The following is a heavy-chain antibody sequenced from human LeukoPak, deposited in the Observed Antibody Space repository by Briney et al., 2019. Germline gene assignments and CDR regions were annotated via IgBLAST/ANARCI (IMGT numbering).Heavy chain of an antibody. CDR2: INPNSGAT. CDR1: GFPFTAYY. J-gene: IGHJ5*02. CDR3: AREGATNSWYHWLDP. Sequence: ASVKVSCKTSGFPFTAYYMHWLRQAPGQGPEWMAWINPNSGATQYGQKFQGRVSLTTDTSISTVYMELSTLTPDDTAVYYCAREGATNSWYHWLDPWGQGTLVTVSS. D-gene: IGHD6-13*01. V-gene: IGHV1-2*02.